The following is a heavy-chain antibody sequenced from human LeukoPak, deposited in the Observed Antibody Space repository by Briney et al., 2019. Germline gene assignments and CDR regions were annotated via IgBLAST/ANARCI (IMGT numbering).Heavy chain of an antibody. CDR3: ARAYDSSGNLQGHAFDI. CDR2: ISWNGGST. D-gene: IGHD3-22*01. V-gene: IGHV3-20*04. Sequence: GGSLRLSRAASGFTFDDYGMSWVRQAPGKGLEWVSGISWNGGSTGYADSVKGRFTISRDNAKNSLYLQMNSLRAEDTALYYCARAYDSSGNLQGHAFDIWGQGTMVTVSS. CDR1: GFTFDDYG. J-gene: IGHJ3*02.